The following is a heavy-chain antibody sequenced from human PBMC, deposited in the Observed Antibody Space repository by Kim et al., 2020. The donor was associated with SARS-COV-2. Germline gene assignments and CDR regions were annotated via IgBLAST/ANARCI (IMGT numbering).Heavy chain of an antibody. CDR2: ISAYNGNT. CDR3: ARARYCSSTSYSIGAYFDY. V-gene: IGHV1-18*01. D-gene: IGHD2-2*01. J-gene: IGHJ4*02. CDR1: GYTFTSYG. Sequence: ASVKVSCKASGYTFTSYGISWVRQAPGQGLEWMGWISAYNGNTNYAQKLQGRVTMTTDTSTSTAYMELRSLRSDDTAVYYCARARYCSSTSYSIGAYFDYWGQGTLVTVSS.